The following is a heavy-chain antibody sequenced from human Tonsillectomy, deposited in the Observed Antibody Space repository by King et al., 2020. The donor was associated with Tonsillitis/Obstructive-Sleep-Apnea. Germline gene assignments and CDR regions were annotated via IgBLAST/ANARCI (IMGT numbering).Heavy chain of an antibody. CDR2: IRSKPYGGTT. V-gene: IGHV3-49*04. CDR3: TRGVLVTRDSVIGSPMDV. J-gene: IGHJ6*04. D-gene: IGHD2/OR15-2a*01. Sequence: VQLVESGGGLVQPGRSLRLSCITSGFPFGDYAVSWVRQAPGKGLEWVGFIRSKPYGGTTEYAASVKGRFTISRDDSKSIAYLQMNSLETDDTAVYYCTRGVLVTRDSVIGSPMDVWGKGTTVTVSS. CDR1: GFPFGDYA.